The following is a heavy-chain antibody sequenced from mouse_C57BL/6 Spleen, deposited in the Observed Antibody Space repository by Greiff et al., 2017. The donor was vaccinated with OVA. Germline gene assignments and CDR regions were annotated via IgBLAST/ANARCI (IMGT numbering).Heavy chain of an antibody. CDR3: TKGLLRLAWFAY. D-gene: IGHD2-3*01. Sequence: EVKLVESGAELVRPGASVKLSCTASGFNIKDDYMHWVKQRPEQGLEWIGWIDPENGDTEYASKFQGKATITADTSSNTAYLQLSSLTSEDTAVYYSTKGLLRLAWFAYWGQGTLVTVSA. CDR2: IDPENGDT. J-gene: IGHJ3*01. V-gene: IGHV14-4*01. CDR1: GFNIKDDY.